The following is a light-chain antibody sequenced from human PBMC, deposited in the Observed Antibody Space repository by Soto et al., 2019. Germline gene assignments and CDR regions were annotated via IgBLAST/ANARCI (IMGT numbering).Light chain of an antibody. Sequence: IQMTQSPSSLSASVGDRVTITCQASQDISNYLNWYQQKPGKVPKLLIYAASILQSGVPSRFSGSGSGTDFTLTISSLQPEDFATYYCQQYDSYPYTFGQGTRLEIK. V-gene: IGKV1-16*01. CDR1: QDISNY. CDR3: QQYDSYPYT. CDR2: AAS. J-gene: IGKJ5*01.